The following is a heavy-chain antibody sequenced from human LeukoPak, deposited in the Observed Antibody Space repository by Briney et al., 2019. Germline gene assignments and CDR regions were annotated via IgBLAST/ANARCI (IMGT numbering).Heavy chain of an antibody. Sequence: GGSLRLSCAASGFTFSSYAMSWLRQAPGKGLEYVSVISGSGGSTHYRDSVKGRFTISRDNAKNSLYLQLNSLRAEDAAVYYCARDTVINEGFWGQGTLVTVSS. CDR1: GFTFSSYA. CDR3: ARDTVINEGF. J-gene: IGHJ4*02. CDR2: ISGSGGST. V-gene: IGHV3-23*01. D-gene: IGHD4-17*01.